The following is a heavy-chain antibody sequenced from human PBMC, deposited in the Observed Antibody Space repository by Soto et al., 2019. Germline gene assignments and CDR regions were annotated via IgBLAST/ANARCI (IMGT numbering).Heavy chain of an antibody. J-gene: IGHJ4*02. CDR2: IWYDGSNK. Sequence: GGSLRLSCAASGFTFSSYGMHWVRQAPGKGLEWVAVIWYDGSNKYYADSVKGRFTISRDNSKNTLYLQMNSLRAEDTAVYYCAIESGSYFGARGVFDYWGQGTLVTVSA. CDR1: GFTFSSYG. V-gene: IGHV3-33*01. CDR3: AIESGSYFGARGVFDY. D-gene: IGHD1-26*01.